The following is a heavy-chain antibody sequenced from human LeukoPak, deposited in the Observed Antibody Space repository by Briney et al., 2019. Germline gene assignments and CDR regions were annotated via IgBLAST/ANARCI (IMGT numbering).Heavy chain of an antibody. CDR2: ISSSSSYT. J-gene: IGHJ4*02. D-gene: IGHD6-19*01. CDR1: GFIFGDYY. CDR3: ARNVVWWLVD. Sequence: PGGSLRLSCKASGFIFGDYYMSWIRQAPGKGLEWVSYISSSSSYTNYADSVKGRFTISRDNAKNSLYLQMNSLRAEDTAVYYCARNVVWWLVDWGQGTLVTVSS. V-gene: IGHV3-11*06.